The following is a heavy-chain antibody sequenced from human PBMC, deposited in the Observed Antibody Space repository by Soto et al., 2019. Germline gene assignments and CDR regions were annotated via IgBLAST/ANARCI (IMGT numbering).Heavy chain of an antibody. CDR3: AHTPRAFAYIFDY. J-gene: IGHJ4*02. CDR2: LYCDDDE. V-gene: IGHV2-5*02. Sequence: QITLNESGPTLVKPTQTLTLTCTFSGFSLSTRGVGVGWIRQPPGKALEWLALLYCDDDERYSPSLMSRLTITKDTSKNQAFRTMTTVDPVDTATYYCAHTPRAFAYIFDYWGQGTLV. CDR1: GFSLSTRGVG. D-gene: IGHD3-16*01.